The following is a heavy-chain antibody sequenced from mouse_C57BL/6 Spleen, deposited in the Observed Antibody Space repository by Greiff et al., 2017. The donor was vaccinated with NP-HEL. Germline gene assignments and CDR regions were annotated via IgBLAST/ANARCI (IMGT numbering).Heavy chain of an antibody. J-gene: IGHJ4*01. V-gene: IGHV1-61*01. CDR3: ARGGSLYAMDY. CDR1: GYTFTSYW. Sequence: QVQLQQPGAELVRPGSSVKLSCKASGYTFTSYWMDWVKQRPGQGLEWIGNIYPSDSETHYNQKFMDKATLTVDKSSSTAYMQLSSLTSDDSAVYYCARGGSLYAMDYWGQGTSVTVSS. CDR2: IYPSDSET.